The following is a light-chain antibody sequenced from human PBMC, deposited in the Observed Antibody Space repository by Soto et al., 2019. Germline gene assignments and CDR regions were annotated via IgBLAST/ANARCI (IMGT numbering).Light chain of an antibody. CDR1: ESVSSAL. J-gene: IGKJ4*01. Sequence: EIVLTQSPDTLSLSPGEGSTLSCRASESVSSALLAWYQQKPGQAPRLLIYRASTRATGIPDRFTGSGSGTDFTLTISILEPEDFAVYYCQQYESSPLTFGGGTKVEIK. CDR3: QQYESSPLT. CDR2: RAS. V-gene: IGKV3-20*01.